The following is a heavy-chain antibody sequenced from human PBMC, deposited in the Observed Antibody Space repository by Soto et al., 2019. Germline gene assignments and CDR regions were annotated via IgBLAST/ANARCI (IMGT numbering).Heavy chain of an antibody. J-gene: IGHJ4*02. CDR3: ARESSGHYVDY. CDR1: GGSISSGDYY. Sequence: LSLTCTVSGGSISSGDYYWSWIRQPPGKGLEWIGYICYSGSTYYNPSLKSRVTISVDTSKNQFSLKLSSVTAADTAVYYCARESSGHYVDYWGQGTLGTVSS. V-gene: IGHV4-30-4*01. D-gene: IGHD3-22*01. CDR2: ICYSGST.